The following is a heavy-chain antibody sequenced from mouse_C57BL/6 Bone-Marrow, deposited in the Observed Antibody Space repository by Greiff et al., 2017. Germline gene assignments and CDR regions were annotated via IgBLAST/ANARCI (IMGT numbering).Heavy chain of an antibody. Sequence: EVQVVESGGGLVKPGGSLKLSCAASGFTFSDYGMHWVRQAPEKGLEWVAYISSGSSTIYYADTVKGRFTISRDNAKNTLFLQMTSLRSEDTAMYYCASYYGNTWFAYWGQGTLVTVSA. CDR2: ISSGSSTI. J-gene: IGHJ3*01. CDR3: ASYYGNTWFAY. D-gene: IGHD2-1*01. CDR1: GFTFSDYG. V-gene: IGHV5-17*01.